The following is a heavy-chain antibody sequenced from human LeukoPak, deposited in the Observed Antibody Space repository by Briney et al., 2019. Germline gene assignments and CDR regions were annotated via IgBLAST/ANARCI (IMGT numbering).Heavy chain of an antibody. D-gene: IGHD3-10*01. CDR2: ISAYNGNT. V-gene: IGHV1-18*01. Sequence: ASVKVSCKASGYTFTSYGISWVRQAPGQGLEWMGWISAYNGNTNYAQKLQGRVTMTTDTSTSTAYMELRSLRSDDTAVYYCARDHSDGSGRVQRDWFDPWGQGTLVTISS. CDR3: ARDHSDGSGRVQRDWFDP. J-gene: IGHJ5*02. CDR1: GYTFTSYG.